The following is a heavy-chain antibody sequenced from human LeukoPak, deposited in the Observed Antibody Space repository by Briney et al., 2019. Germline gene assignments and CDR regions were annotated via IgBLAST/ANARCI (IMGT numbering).Heavy chain of an antibody. J-gene: IGHJ3*02. CDR3: ASAITMIVDDAFDI. CDR2: ISSSSSNL. D-gene: IGHD3-22*01. V-gene: IGHV3-21*01. Sequence: GGSLRHSSAAYGFTFSSYSMNWVPQAQGKVLEWVSSISSSSSNLYYADSVKGRFTISRDNAKNSLYLQMNSLRAEDTAVYYCASAITMIVDDAFDIWGQGTMVTVSS. CDR1: GFTFSSYS.